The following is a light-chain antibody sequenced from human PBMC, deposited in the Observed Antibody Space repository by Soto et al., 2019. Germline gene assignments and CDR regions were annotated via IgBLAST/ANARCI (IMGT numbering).Light chain of an antibody. CDR3: CSYAGSYTRYV. CDR2: DVN. V-gene: IGLV2-11*01. Sequence: QSALTQPRSVSGSPGQSVTISCTGTSSDVGGYNYVSWYQQHPGKAPKFLIYDVNKRPSGVPDRFSGSKSGNTASLTISGLQAEDEADYYCCSYAGSYTRYVFGTGTKHTVL. CDR1: SSDVGGYNY. J-gene: IGLJ1*01.